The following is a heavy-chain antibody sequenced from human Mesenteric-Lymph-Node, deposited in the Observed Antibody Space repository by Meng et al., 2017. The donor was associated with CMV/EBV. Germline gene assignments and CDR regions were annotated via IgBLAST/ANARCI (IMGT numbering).Heavy chain of an antibody. CDR3: ARGTTVITLDY. Sequence: GSLRLSCKVSGGSISNYFWSWIRQPPGKGLEWIGNIHYSGTISYHPSLKGRITMSIDTSTNQFSLRLGSAAAADTAVYYCARGTTVITLDYWGQGTLVTVSS. V-gene: IGHV4-59*12. CDR2: IHYSGTI. J-gene: IGHJ4*02. CDR1: GGSISNYF. D-gene: IGHD4-17*01.